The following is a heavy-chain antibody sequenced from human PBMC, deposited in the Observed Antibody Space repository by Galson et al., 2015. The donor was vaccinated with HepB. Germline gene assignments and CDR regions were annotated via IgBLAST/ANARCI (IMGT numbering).Heavy chain of an antibody. D-gene: IGHD3-10*02. J-gene: IGHJ3*02. V-gene: IGHV1-18*01. CDR2: ISANRGNT. Sequence: SVKVSCKASGYTFTRNGISWVRQAPGQGLEWMGWISANRGNTNYAQKFQGRVTMTTETSTSTAYMELRSLTSGDTAVYYCARDVRYAFEMWGQGTMVTVSS. CDR3: ARDVRYAFEM. CDR1: GYTFTRNG.